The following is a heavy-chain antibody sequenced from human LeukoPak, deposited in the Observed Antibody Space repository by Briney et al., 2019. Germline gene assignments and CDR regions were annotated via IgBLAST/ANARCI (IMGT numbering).Heavy chain of an antibody. D-gene: IGHD3-3*02. V-gene: IGHV3-23*01. CDR2: MSGTGGTS. CDR1: GFKFSDYA. J-gene: IGHJ6*02. Sequence: GGSLRLSCAASGFKFSDYAMNWVRQAPGKGLEWVSGMSGTGGTSYYADSAKGRFTISRDNSKSTLDLQMNSLRAEDTAVYYCAKWVPPSLEPIYGMDVWGQGTTVIVSS. CDR3: AKWVPPSLEPIYGMDV.